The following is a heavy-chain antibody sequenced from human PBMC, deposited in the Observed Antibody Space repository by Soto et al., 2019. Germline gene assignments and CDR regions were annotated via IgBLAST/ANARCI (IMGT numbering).Heavy chain of an antibody. CDR2: IYYSGST. Sequence: PSETLSLTCTVSGGSISSGDYYWSWIRQPPGKGLEWIGYIYYSGSTYYNPSRKSRVTISVDTSKNQFSLKLSSVTAADTAVYYCARHRDFWSGYYDYWGQGTLVTVSS. D-gene: IGHD3-3*01. CDR1: GGSISSGDYY. CDR3: ARHRDFWSGYYDY. V-gene: IGHV4-30-4*01. J-gene: IGHJ4*02.